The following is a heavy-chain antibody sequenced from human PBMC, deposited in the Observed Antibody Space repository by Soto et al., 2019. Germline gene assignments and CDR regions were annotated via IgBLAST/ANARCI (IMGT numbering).Heavy chain of an antibody. CDR3: ARDFGYSSGWYGWIGY. J-gene: IGHJ4*02. CDR2: INAGNGNT. Sequence: ASVKVSCKASGYTFTSYAMHWVRQAPGQRLEWMGWINAGNGNTKYSQKFQGRVTITRDTSASTAYMELSSLRSEDTAVYYCARDFGYSSGWYGWIGYWGQGTLVTVSS. V-gene: IGHV1-3*01. CDR1: GYTFTSYA. D-gene: IGHD6-19*01.